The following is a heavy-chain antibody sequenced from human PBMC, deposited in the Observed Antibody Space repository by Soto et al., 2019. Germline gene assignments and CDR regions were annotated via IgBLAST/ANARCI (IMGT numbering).Heavy chain of an antibody. CDR3: ATVPDR. J-gene: IGHJ5*02. CDR2: IYHSGST. CDR1: GGSISSGGYS. D-gene: IGHD2-2*01. Sequence: SETLSLTCAVPGGSISSGGYSWSWIRQPPGKGLEWIGYIYHSGSTYYNPSLKSRVTISVDRSKNQFSLKLSSVTAADTAVYYCATVPDRRGQGTLVTVSS. V-gene: IGHV4-30-2*01.